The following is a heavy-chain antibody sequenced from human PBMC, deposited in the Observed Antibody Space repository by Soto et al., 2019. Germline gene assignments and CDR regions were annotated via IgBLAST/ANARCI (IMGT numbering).Heavy chain of an antibody. CDR2: LYYTGST. CDR1: GGSINSGDYH. Sequence: SETLSLTCTVSGGSINSGDYHWSWIRQPPGKGLEWIGNLYYTGSTYYNPSLKSRVTISVDTSKKQFSLMVTSVTAADTAVYYCARYRYSDSLKEYYFDYWGQGTLVTVSS. D-gene: IGHD3-22*01. CDR3: ARYRYSDSLKEYYFDY. J-gene: IGHJ4*02. V-gene: IGHV4-30-4*01.